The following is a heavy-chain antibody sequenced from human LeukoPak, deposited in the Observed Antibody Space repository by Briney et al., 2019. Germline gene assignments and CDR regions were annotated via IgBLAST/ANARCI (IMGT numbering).Heavy chain of an antibody. Sequence: GESLRLSCAASGFTFIAVDWVRQAPGMGLEWVSTTNSVDDTYYSESVRGRFTVSRDKSKNTVYLHMNSLRAEDTAVYHCAKWFRGSGSDRFYDKWGQGTLVTVSS. CDR2: TNSVDDT. D-gene: IGHD3-10*01. CDR3: AKWFRGSGSDRFYDK. J-gene: IGHJ4*02. V-gene: IGHV3-23*01. CDR1: GFTFIA.